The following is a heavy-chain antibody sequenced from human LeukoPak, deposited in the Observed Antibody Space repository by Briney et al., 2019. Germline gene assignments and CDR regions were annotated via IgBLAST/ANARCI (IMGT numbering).Heavy chain of an antibody. D-gene: IGHD2-15*01. CDR2: ISYDGSNK. CDR3: ARDPRNVGLAP. CDR1: GFTFSSYA. V-gene: IGHV3-30-3*01. Sequence: GGSLRLSCAASGFTFSSYAMHWVRQAPGKGLEWVAVISYDGSNKYYADSVKGRFTISRDNVKNTLYLQMNSLRVEDTAVYYCARDPRNVGLAPWGQGTLVTVSS. J-gene: IGHJ5*02.